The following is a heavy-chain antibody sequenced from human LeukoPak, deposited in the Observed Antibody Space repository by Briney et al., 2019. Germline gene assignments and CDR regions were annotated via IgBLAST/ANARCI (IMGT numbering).Heavy chain of an antibody. CDR1: GYTLTSYD. Sequence: ASMKGSCKASGYTLTSYDINWVRQATGQGLEWMGWMNPNSGNTGYAQKFQGRVTMTRNTSISTAYMELSSLRSEDTAVYYCARVPRSAFDIWGQGTMVTVSS. CDR3: ARVPRSAFDI. CDR2: MNPNSGNT. V-gene: IGHV1-8*01. J-gene: IGHJ3*02.